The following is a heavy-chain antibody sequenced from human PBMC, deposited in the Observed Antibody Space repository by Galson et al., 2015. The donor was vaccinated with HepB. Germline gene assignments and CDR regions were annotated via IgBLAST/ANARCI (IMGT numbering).Heavy chain of an antibody. D-gene: IGHD3-3*01. J-gene: IGHJ4*02. Sequence: SLRLSCAASGFTFDDYTMHWVRQAPGKGLEWVSLISWDGDSTYYRDSVKGRFTISRDNSKNSLYLQMNSLRSEDAALYYCARGQRITIFGVGVDYWGQGTLVTVSS. V-gene: IGHV3-43*01. CDR2: ISWDGDST. CDR3: ARGQRITIFGVGVDY. CDR1: GFTFDDYT.